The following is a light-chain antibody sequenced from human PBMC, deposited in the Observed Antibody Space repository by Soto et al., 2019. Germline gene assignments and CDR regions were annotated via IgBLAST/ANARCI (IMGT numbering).Light chain of an antibody. CDR2: DAS. CDR3: QQRSNWPSLT. V-gene: IGKV3-11*01. Sequence: ESVLTQSPAALSVSPGERATLSCRASQSVSSYLAWYQQKPGQAPRLLIYDASNRATGIPARFSGSGSGTDFTLTISSLEPEDFAVYYCQQRSNWPSLTFGGGTKVDIK. J-gene: IGKJ4*01. CDR1: QSVSSY.